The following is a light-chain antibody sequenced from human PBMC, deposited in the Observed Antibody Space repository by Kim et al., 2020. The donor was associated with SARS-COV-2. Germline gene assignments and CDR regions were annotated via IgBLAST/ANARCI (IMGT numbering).Light chain of an antibody. CDR2: VSS. J-gene: IGKJ5*01. V-gene: IGKV3-20*01. CDR1: QGFSDSY. Sequence: LPQGDKATLPCRASQGFSDSYLAWYQKNPGPPPSPLFYVSSSGAMGTPDSFSGGGSGTASFPTISRLAPEVFAFYYGQHYGSPLTFGPGTRLWIK. CDR3: QHYGSPLT.